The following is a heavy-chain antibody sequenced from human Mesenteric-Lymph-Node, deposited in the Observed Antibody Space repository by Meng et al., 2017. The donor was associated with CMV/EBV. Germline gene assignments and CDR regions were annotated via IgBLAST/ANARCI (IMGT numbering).Heavy chain of an antibody. CDR1: GGTFSSYT. CDR2: IIPILGIA. CDR3: ARVSVVVPAAIRGTYYYYGMDV. Sequence: SVKVSCKASGGTFSSYTISWVRQAPGQGLEWMGRIIPILGIANYAQKFQGRVTITADKSTSTAYMELSSLRSEDTAVYYCARVSVVVPAAIRGTYYYYGMDVWGQGTTVTVSS. V-gene: IGHV1-69*02. J-gene: IGHJ6*02. D-gene: IGHD2-2*02.